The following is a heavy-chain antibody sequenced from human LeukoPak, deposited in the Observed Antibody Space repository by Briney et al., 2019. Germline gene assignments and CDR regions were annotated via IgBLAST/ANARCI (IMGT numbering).Heavy chain of an antibody. CDR1: GFTFSSYA. J-gene: IGHJ4*02. D-gene: IGHD3-22*01. CDR3: ANKHYDSSGYYYF. CDR2: ISGSGGST. Sequence: GGSLRLSCAASGFTFSSYAMSWVRQAPGKGLEWVSAISGSGGSTYYADSVKGRFTISRDNSKNTVYLQMNTLRAEDTAIYYCANKHYDSSGYYYFWGQGTLVTVSS. V-gene: IGHV3-23*01.